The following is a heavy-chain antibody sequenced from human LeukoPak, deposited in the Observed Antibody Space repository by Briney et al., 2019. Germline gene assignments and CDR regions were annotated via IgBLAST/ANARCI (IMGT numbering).Heavy chain of an antibody. V-gene: IGHV5-51*01. CDR2: IYPGDSDT. CDR3: ARPSSLYGGTSEDY. J-gene: IGHJ4*02. D-gene: IGHD4-23*01. CDR1: GYSFSSYW. Sequence: GESLKISCKGLGYSFSSYWNAWVRQMPGKGLEWMGAIYPGDSDTRYSPSLDGQVTISADKSVSTTYLQWSSLQASDTAMYYCARPSSLYGGTSEDYWGQGTLVTVSS.